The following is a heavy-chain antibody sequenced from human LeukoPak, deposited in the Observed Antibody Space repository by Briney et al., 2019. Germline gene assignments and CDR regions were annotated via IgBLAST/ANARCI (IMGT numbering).Heavy chain of an antibody. D-gene: IGHD6-19*01. V-gene: IGHV1-3*01. CDR1: GYTFTSYA. Sequence: GASVKVSCKASGYTFTSYAMHWVRQAPGQRLEWMGWINAGNGNTKYSQKFQGRVTITRDTSASTAYMELSSLRSEDTAVYYCARLRGSGWYYIDYWGQGTLVTVSS. J-gene: IGHJ4*02. CDR3: ARLRGSGWYYIDY. CDR2: INAGNGNT.